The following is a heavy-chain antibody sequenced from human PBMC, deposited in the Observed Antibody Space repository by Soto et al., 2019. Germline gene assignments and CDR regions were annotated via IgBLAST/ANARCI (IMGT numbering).Heavy chain of an antibody. V-gene: IGHV1-69*06. CDR3: ARDRTDSGYYTNWLDP. Sequence: SVKVSCKASGGTFGSDATTWVRQAPGQGLEWVGRIIPIFGTTNYAQNLQGRVTISADKSTLTSYMELHSLTSDDTALYYCARDRTDSGYYTNWLDPWGQGTQVTVSS. J-gene: IGHJ5*02. D-gene: IGHD3-22*01. CDR2: IIPIFGTT. CDR1: GGTFGSDA.